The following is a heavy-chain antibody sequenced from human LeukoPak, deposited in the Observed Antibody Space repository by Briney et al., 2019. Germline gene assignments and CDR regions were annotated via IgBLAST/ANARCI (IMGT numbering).Heavy chain of an antibody. V-gene: IGHV3-9*01. CDR1: GFTFDDYA. J-gene: IGHJ4*02. Sequence: SLRLSCAASGFTFDDYAMHWVRQAPGKGLEWVSGISWNSGSIGYADSVKGRFTISRDNAKNSLYLQMNSLRAEDTALYYCAKDKSGYFYFDYWGQGTLVTVSS. CDR3: AKDKSGYFYFDY. CDR2: ISWNSGSI. D-gene: IGHD3-22*01.